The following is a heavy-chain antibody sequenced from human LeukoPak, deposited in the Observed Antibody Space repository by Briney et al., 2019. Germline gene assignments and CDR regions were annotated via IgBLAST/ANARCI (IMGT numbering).Heavy chain of an antibody. V-gene: IGHV4-34*01. D-gene: IGHD6-19*01. CDR1: NGSFNTYY. Sequence: SETLSLTCAVYNGSFNTYYWSWIRQPPGKGLEWIGEINQSGSTNYNPSLKSRVTILVDTSKNQFSLKLSSVTAADTAVYYCARGVAVAGTLFDAFDIWGQGTMVTVSS. CDR2: INQSGST. CDR3: ARGVAVAGTLFDAFDI. J-gene: IGHJ3*02.